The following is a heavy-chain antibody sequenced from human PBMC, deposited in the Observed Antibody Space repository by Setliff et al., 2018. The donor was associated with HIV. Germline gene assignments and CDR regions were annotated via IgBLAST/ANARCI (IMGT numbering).Heavy chain of an antibody. CDR3: ARGVITIFHNWFDP. J-gene: IGHJ5*02. CDR1: GFSFSSYS. CDR2: ISSSSSTI. V-gene: IGHV3-48*01. D-gene: IGHD3-3*01. Sequence: GGSLRLSCAASGFSFSSYSMNWVRQAPGKGLEWVSYISSSSSTIYYADSVKGRFTISRDNAKNSLYLQINSLRAEDTAVYYCARGVITIFHNWFDPWGQGTLVTVSS.